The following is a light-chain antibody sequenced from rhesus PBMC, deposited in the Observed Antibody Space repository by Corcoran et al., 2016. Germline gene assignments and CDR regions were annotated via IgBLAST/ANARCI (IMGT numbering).Light chain of an antibody. CDR3: LQYSSSPYS. Sequence: EIQMTQSPSSLSASVGDKVTITCRACQGISSCLAWYQQKPGKAPKLLIYKASRLQSGVPSRFSGSGSGTDFTLPISSLQPEDFATYYCLQYSSSPYSFGQGAKVEIK. CDR1: QGISSC. CDR2: KAS. V-gene: IGKV1-22*01. J-gene: IGKJ2*01.